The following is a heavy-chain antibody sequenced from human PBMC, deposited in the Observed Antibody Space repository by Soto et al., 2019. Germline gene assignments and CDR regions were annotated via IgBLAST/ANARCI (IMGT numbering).Heavy chain of an antibody. V-gene: IGHV1-18*01. Sequence: ASVKVSCKASGYTFTSYGISWVRQAPEQGLEWMGWISAYNGNTNYAQKLQGRVTVTTDTSTSTAYMELRSLRSDDTAVYYCARLESDYVWGSYRYHALYWGQGTLVTVSS. CDR2: ISAYNGNT. J-gene: IGHJ4*02. CDR1: GYTFTSYG. CDR3: ARLESDYVWGSYRYHALY. D-gene: IGHD3-16*02.